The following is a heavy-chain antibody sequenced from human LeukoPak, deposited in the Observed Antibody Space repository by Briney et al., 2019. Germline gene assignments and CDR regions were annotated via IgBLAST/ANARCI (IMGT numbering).Heavy chain of an antibody. J-gene: IGHJ4*02. CDR2: IIPILGVT. Sequence: ASVKVSCKASGDSFSSDAISWVRQVPGQGYEWVGRIIPILGVTHYALKFRGRVTITADKSTSAADMELRSLTSDDTAVYYCATQSSGWHIYCFDHGGQSTLVSVFS. V-gene: IGHV1-69*04. CDR1: GDSFSSDA. D-gene: IGHD6-25*01. CDR3: ATQSSGWHIYCFDH.